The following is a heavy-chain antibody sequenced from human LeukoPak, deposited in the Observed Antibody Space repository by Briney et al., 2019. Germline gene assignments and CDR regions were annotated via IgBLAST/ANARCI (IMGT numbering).Heavy chain of an antibody. J-gene: IGHJ4*02. CDR3: ARGGSLYLDY. CDR1: GFIFTSYG. CDR2: IRPYNGDT. V-gene: IGHV1-18*01. Sequence: ASVKVSCKASGFIFTSYGISWVRQAPGQGLEWMGWIRPYNGDTTYAQKFQGRVTMTPDTSTSTAYMELRSLRSDDTAVYYCARGGSLYLDYWGQGTPVTVSS. D-gene: IGHD3-10*01.